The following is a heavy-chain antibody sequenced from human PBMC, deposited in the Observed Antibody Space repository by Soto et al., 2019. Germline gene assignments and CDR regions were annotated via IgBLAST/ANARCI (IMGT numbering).Heavy chain of an antibody. V-gene: IGHV3-7*03. J-gene: IGHJ6*02. CDR3: ARDGGYSSSGRNYYYGMDV. CDR1: GFTFSSYW. Sequence: EVQLVESGGGLVQPGGSLRLSCAASGFTFSSYWMSWVRQAPGKGLEWVANIKQDGSEKYYVDSVKGRFTTSRDNAKSSLYLQMNSRRAEDTAVYYCARDGGYSSSGRNYYYGMDVWGQGTTVTVSS. CDR2: IKQDGSEK. D-gene: IGHD6-13*01.